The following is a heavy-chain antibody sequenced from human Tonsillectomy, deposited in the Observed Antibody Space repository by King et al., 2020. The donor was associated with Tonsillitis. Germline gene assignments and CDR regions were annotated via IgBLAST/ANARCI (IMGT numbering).Heavy chain of an antibody. J-gene: IGHJ3*01. D-gene: IGHD1-26*01. Sequence: QLVESGGGLVKPGGSLRLSCAASGITFSNAWMSWVRQAPGKGLEWVGRIKSKSNGGTTDYGAPVKGRFTISRDDSRNTLYLQINNLKTEDTAVYYCATDSSGTYDEDAFDVWGQGTMVTVSS. CDR3: ATDSSGTYDEDAFDV. CDR2: IKSKSNGGTT. CDR1: GITFSNAW. V-gene: IGHV3-15*01.